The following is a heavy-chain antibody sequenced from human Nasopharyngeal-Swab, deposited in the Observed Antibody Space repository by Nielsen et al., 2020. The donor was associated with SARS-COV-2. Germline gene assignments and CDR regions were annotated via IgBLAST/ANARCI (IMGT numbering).Heavy chain of an antibody. J-gene: IGHJ1*01. CDR2: ISYDGSNK. V-gene: IGHV3-30-3*01. CDR1: GFTFSSYA. D-gene: IGHD3-22*01. CDR3: ARPDYDASFQH. Sequence: GGSLKISCAASGFTFSSYAMHWVRQAPGKGLEWVAVISYDGSNKYYADSVKGRFTISRDNSKNTLYLQMNSLRAEDTAVYYCARPDYDASFQHWGQGTLVTVSS.